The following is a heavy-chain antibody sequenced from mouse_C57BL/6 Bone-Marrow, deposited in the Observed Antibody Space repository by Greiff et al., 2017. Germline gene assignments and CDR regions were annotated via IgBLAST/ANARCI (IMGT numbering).Heavy chain of an antibody. CDR2: IDPETGGT. D-gene: IGHD4-1*02. Sequence: QVQLQQSGAELVRPGASVTLSCKASGYTFTDYEMHWVKQTPVHGLEWIGAIDPETGGTAYNQKFKGKAILTADKSSSTAYMGLRSLTSEDSAFYYCTSTGTTRVYFDYWGQGTTLTVSS. CDR1: GYTFTDYE. CDR3: TSTGTTRVYFDY. V-gene: IGHV1-15*01. J-gene: IGHJ2*01.